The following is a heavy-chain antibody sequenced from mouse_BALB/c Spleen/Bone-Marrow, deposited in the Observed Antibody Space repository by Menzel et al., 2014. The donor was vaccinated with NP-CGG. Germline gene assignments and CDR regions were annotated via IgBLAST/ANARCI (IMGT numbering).Heavy chain of an antibody. J-gene: IGHJ4*01. V-gene: IGHV7-3*02. CDR2: IRNKANGYTT. CDR3: AKDDYYAMGY. CDR1: GFTFTDYY. Sequence: EVMLVESGGGLVQPGGSLRLSCATSGFTFTDYYMSWVRQPPGKALEWLGFIRNKANGYTTEYSASVKGRFTISRDNSQSILYLQMNTLRAENSAAYYDAKDDYYAMGYWGQGTSVTVAS.